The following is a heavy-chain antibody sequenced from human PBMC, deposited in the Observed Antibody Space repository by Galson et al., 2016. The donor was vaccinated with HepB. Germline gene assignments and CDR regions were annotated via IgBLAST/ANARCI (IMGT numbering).Heavy chain of an antibody. J-gene: IGHJ5*02. CDR3: AKDTRSGFHSRWFDP. Sequence: SLRLSCAASGFTFSNYGMSWVRQAPGKGLEWVSAISGSGSRPYYPDSVKGRFTISRYNSKNTLSLQMNSLSVEDTALYSCAKDTRSGFHSRWFDPWGQGTLVTVSS. CDR2: ISGSGSRP. D-gene: IGHD3-3*01. V-gene: IGHV3-23*01. CDR1: GFTFSNYG.